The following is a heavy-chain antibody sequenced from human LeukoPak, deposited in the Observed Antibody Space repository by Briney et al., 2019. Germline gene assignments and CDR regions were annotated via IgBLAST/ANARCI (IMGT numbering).Heavy chain of an antibody. D-gene: IGHD2-2*01. CDR3: ARGYCSSTSCRIRVAVYYYYMDV. CDR2: ISAYNGNT. Sequence: GASVKVSCKASGYTFTSYGISWVRQAPGQGLEWMGWISAYNGNTNYAQKLQGRVTMTTDTSTSTAYMELRSLRSDDTAVYYCARGYCSSTSCRIRVAVYYYYMDVWGKGTTVTVSS. J-gene: IGHJ6*03. CDR1: GYTFTSYG. V-gene: IGHV1-18*01.